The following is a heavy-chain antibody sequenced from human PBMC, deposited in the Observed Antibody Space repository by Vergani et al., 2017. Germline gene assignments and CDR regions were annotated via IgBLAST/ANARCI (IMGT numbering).Heavy chain of an antibody. CDR2: ISGRSSYV. CDR1: GFPFSTYG. V-gene: IGHV3-21*02. D-gene: IGHD3-3*01. CDR3: VREETFYDSVSDYLAGYFDH. J-gene: IGHJ4*02. Sequence: VQLVESGGGVVQPGESLRLSCAASGFPFSTYGMHWVRQAPGSGLEWVASISGRSSYVNYAVSVKGRFTISRDNAKNSLFLQMNSLRAEDTAVYYCVREETFYDSVSDYLAGYFDHWGQGALVTVSS.